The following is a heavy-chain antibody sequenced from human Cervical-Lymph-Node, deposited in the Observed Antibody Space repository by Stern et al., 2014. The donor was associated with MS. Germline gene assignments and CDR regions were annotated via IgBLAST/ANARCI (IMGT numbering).Heavy chain of an antibody. V-gene: IGHV5-51*01. J-gene: IGHJ3*01. D-gene: IGHD1-26*01. CDR2: IYPGDSDP. CDR3: ARVRIVGASDAFDL. Sequence: EVQLEESRAEVKKPGESLKVSCKASGYSFTNYWIGWVRQMPRKGLEWMGIIYPGDSDPKYSPSFQGQVTISADKSISTAYLQWSSLESSDTAIYFCARVRIVGASDAFDLWGQGTMVTVSS. CDR1: GYSFTNYW.